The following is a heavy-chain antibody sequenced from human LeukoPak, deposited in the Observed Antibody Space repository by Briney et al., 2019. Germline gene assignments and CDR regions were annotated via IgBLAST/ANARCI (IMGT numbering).Heavy chain of an antibody. V-gene: IGHV1-69*01. CDR2: IIPIFGTA. D-gene: IGHD6-6*01. CDR3: ARVAARSYYYYYYMDV. J-gene: IGHJ6*03. Sequence: SVKVSCKAPGGTFSSYAISWVRQAPGQGLEWMGGIIPIFGTANYAQKFQGRVTITADESTSTAYMELSSLRSEDTAVYYCARVAARSYYYYYYMDVWGKGTTVTVSS. CDR1: GGTFSSYA.